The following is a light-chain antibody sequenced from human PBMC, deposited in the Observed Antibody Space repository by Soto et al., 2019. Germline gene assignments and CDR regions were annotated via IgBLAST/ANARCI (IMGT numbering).Light chain of an antibody. CDR2: AAS. CDR1: QGICSY. J-gene: IGKJ2*01. CDR3: QQLNSYPRT. Sequence: DIQLTQSPSFLSASVGDRVTITCRASQGICSYLAWYQQRPGKAPKLLIYAASTLQSGVPSRFSGSGSGTEFTLTISSLQPEDFATFNCQQLNSYPRTFGQGTKLEIK. V-gene: IGKV1-9*01.